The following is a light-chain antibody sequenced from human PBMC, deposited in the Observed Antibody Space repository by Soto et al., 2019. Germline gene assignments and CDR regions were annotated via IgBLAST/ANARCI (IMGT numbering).Light chain of an antibody. J-gene: IGKJ4*01. V-gene: IGKV3-15*01. CDR3: QQYNNWPPLT. CDR2: GAS. CDR1: QSVSSN. Sequence: EIVMTQSPATLSVSPGERATLSCRASQSVSSNLAWYQQKPGQAPRLLIYGASTRATGIPARFSGSGSGTEFTHTINSLQSEDFAVYYCQQYNNWPPLTFGGGTKVESK.